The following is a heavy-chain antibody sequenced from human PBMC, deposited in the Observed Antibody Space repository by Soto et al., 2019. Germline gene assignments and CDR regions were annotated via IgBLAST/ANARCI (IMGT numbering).Heavy chain of an antibody. Sequence: EVQLVESGGGLVQPGRSLRLSCAASGFIFSNYWMTWVRQAPGKGLEWVANIDQDGSEKYYVDSVKGRFTISRDNAKNALYLQLKRLRAEDTAVYYCASALEPGNMRWYNGIDPWGQGTLVTVSS. V-gene: IGHV3-7*01. CDR2: IDQDGSEK. D-gene: IGHD2-2*01. CDR3: ASALEPGNMRWYNGIDP. J-gene: IGHJ5*02. CDR1: GFIFSNYW.